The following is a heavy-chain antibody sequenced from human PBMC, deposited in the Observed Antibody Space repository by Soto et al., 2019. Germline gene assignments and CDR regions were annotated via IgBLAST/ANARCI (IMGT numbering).Heavy chain of an antibody. CDR2: IYHSGST. CDR3: ARDRDGDRLGRWFDP. J-gene: IGHJ5*02. V-gene: IGHV4-30-2*01. D-gene: IGHD2-21*01. Sequence: SETLSLTCAVSGGSISSGGDSWSWIRQPPGKGLEWIGYIYHSGSTYYNPSLKSRVTISVDRSKNQFSLKLSSVTAADTAVYYCARDRDGDRLGRWFDPWGQGTLVTVSS. CDR1: GGSISSGGDS.